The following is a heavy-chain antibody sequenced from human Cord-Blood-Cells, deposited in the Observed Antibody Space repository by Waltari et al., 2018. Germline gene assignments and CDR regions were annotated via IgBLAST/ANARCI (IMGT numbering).Heavy chain of an antibody. CDR1: GGSFSGYY. D-gene: IGHD3-10*01. J-gene: IGHJ3*02. CDR3: ARYGKLWFWELWDAFDI. CDR2: INHSGST. V-gene: IGHV4-34*01. Sequence: QVQLQQWGAGLLKPSETLSLTCAVYGGSFSGYYWSWIRQPPGKGLEWIGEINHSGSTNYNPSLKSRVTISVDTSKNQFSLKLSSVTAADTAVYYCARYGKLWFWELWDAFDIWGQGTMVTVSS.